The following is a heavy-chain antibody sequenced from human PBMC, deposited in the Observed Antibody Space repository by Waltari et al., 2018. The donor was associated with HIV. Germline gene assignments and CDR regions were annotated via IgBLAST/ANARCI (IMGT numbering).Heavy chain of an antibody. V-gene: IGHV3-7*04. J-gene: IGHJ4*02. D-gene: IGHD3-10*01. CDR1: GFTFRRCW. CDR3: ARGGFYGSGSKVN. Sequence: EVQLVESGGGLVQPGGSLRTSCAASGFTFRRCWMRWVRQAPGKGLEWVANIKQDGSEKYYVDSVNGRFTISRDNAENSLYLQMNSLRAEDTAVYYCARGGFYGSGSKVNWGQGTLVTVSS. CDR2: IKQDGSEK.